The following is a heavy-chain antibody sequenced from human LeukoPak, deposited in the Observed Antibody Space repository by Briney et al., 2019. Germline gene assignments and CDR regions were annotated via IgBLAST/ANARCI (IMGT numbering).Heavy chain of an antibody. V-gene: IGHV3-30*18. J-gene: IGHJ4*02. D-gene: IGHD5-18*01. Sequence: PGRSLRLSCAASGFTFNSYAMHWVRQAPGKGLEWVALMSYDGSDKHYADSVKGRFTISRDSSKNTLYLQMNGLRADDTAVYYCAKAHPYEYNYGGFNSWGQGALVTVSS. CDR3: AKAHPYEYNYGGFNS. CDR2: MSYDGSDK. CDR1: GFTFNSYA.